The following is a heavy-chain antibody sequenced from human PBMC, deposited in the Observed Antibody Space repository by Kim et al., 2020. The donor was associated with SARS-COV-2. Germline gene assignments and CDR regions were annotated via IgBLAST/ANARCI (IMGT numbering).Heavy chain of an antibody. D-gene: IGHD4-4*01. CDR3: ARGGTTVTGYYYYGMDV. J-gene: IGHJ6*02. Sequence: FQGRVTITADESTSTAYMELSSLRSEDTAVYYCARGGTTVTGYYYYGMDVWGQGTTVTVSS. V-gene: IGHV1-69*01.